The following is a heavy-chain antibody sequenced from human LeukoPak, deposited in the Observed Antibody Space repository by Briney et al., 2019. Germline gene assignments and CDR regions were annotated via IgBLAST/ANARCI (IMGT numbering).Heavy chain of an antibody. V-gene: IGHV4-38-2*02. Sequence: PSETLSLTCTVSGYSISNGYYWGWVRQPPGKGLEWIGTIHHSGTTYYSPSLRSRVTTSVDTSKNQSSLSLSSVTAADTAVYYCARSYYDTRGRFDPWGQGTLVTVSS. CDR2: IHHSGTT. D-gene: IGHD3-22*01. CDR1: GYSISNGYY. CDR3: ARSYYDTRGRFDP. J-gene: IGHJ5*02.